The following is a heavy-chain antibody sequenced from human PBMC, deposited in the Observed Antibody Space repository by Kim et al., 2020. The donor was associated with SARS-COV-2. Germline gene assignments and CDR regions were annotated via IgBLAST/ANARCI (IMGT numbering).Heavy chain of an antibody. CDR3: ARVDYDILTGYTAHFDY. Sequence: FQGRVTMTRDTSTSTVYMELSSLRSEDTAVYYCARVDYDILTGYTAHFDYWGQGTLVTVSS. J-gene: IGHJ4*02. V-gene: IGHV1-46*01. D-gene: IGHD3-9*01.